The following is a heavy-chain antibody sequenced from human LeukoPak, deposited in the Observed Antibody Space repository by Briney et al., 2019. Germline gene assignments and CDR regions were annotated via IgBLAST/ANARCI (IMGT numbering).Heavy chain of an antibody. CDR2: IRDSGSST. V-gene: IGHV3-23*01. CDR3: AKGQQWLEVFDY. J-gene: IGHJ4*02. CDR1: GFTFSSYA. Sequence: GGSLRLSCAASGFTFSSYAMSWVRQAPGKGLEWVSAIRDSGSSTHYADSVKGRFTTSRDNSKNTLFLQMNSLRAEDTAIYYCAKGQQWLEVFDYWGQGTLVTVSS. D-gene: IGHD6-19*01.